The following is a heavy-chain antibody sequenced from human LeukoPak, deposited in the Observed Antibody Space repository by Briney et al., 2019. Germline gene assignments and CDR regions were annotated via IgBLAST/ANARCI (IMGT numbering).Heavy chain of an antibody. CDR2: TNQDGSEK. CDR1: DFSFSSFW. CDR3: ARDYGGNSIDY. J-gene: IGHJ4*02. D-gene: IGHD4-23*01. Sequence: PGGSLRLSCAASDFSFSSFWMSWVRQAPGRELEWVANTNQDGSEKYYEDSVKGRFTISRDNAKNSVYLQMNSLRGEDSAVYYCARDYGGNSIDYWGQGTLVTVSS. V-gene: IGHV3-7*01.